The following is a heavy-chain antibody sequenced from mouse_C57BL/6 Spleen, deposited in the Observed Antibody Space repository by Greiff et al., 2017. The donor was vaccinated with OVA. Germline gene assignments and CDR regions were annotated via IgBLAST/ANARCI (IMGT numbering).Heavy chain of an antibody. J-gene: IGHJ2*01. D-gene: IGHD1-1*01. Sequence: QVQLKESGAELVKPGASVTISCKASGYAFSSYWMNWVKQRPGKGLEWIGQIYPGDGGTTYNGKFKGKAILTADKSSSTAYMQLSSLTSEDSAVYCSTRKGTKVENYFDYWGPGATLTV. CDR1: GYAFSSYW. V-gene: IGHV1-80*01. CDR3: TRKGTKVENYFDY. CDR2: IYPGDGGT.